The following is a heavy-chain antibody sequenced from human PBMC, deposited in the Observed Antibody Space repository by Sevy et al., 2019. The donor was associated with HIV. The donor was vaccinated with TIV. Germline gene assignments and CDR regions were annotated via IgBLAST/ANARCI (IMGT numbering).Heavy chain of an antibody. CDR3: ARATYYYDTSGPYFFDF. D-gene: IGHD3-22*01. CDR1: GFIFSNYE. CDR2: ITGSGSTK. Sequence: GGSLRLSCIASGFIFSNYEMNWVRQAPGKGLEWVSYITGSGSTKHYADSVKGRFTISRDNGKNSIYLQMNSLRAEDTAVYYCARATYYYDTSGPYFFDFWGQGTLVTVSS. J-gene: IGHJ4*02. V-gene: IGHV3-48*03.